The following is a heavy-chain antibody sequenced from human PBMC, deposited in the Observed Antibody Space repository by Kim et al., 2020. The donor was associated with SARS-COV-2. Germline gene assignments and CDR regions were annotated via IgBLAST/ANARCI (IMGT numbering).Heavy chain of an antibody. Sequence: ADSGKGRCTISRDNAKNTLYLQMDSRSAEDTAVYYCASGGSSSGYYYMDVWGKGTTVTVSS. CDR3: ASGGSSSGYYYMDV. J-gene: IGHJ6*03. D-gene: IGHD6-6*01. V-gene: IGHV3-74*01.